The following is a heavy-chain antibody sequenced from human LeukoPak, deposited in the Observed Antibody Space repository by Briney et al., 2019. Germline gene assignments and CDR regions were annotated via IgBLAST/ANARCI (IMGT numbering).Heavy chain of an antibody. J-gene: IGHJ4*02. D-gene: IGHD5-18*01. CDR2: IWHDGNNK. Sequence: GGSLRLSCVASGFNFNDYGMHWVRQAPGKGLEWVAIIWHDGNNKYYADSVRGRFTISRDNSKNTLYLEMNSLRADDTAVYYCARDGAYSYTYWGQGTLVIVSS. CDR1: GFNFNDYG. V-gene: IGHV3-33*08. CDR3: ARDGAYSYTY.